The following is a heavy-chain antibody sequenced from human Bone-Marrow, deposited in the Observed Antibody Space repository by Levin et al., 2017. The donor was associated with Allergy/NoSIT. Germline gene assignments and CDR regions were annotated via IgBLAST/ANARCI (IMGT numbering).Heavy chain of an antibody. CDR2: VSGRGST. J-gene: IGHJ4*02. V-gene: IGHV4-59*08. CDR3: ARHQLTISGWFDF. Sequence: GSLRLSCTVSGDSVSDHHWSWIRQSPDKGLEWIGFVSGRGSTNSAPSLRSRLTISVDASQNQVFLTLDSVTAADTAVYYCARHQLTISGWFDFWGQGALVTVSS. D-gene: IGHD3-3*02. CDR1: GDSVSDHH.